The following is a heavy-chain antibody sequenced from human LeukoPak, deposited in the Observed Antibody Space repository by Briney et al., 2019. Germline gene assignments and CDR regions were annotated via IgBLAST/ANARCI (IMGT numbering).Heavy chain of an antibody. Sequence: SVKVSCKASGGTFSSYAISWVRQAPGQGLEWMGGIIPIFGTANYAQKFQGRVTITTDESTSTAYMELSSLRSEDTAVYYCARADYYGSGSYYDPLYNWLDPWGQGTLVTVSS. V-gene: IGHV1-69*05. CDR1: GGTFSSYA. J-gene: IGHJ5*02. CDR2: IIPIFGTA. CDR3: ARADYYGSGSYYDPLYNWLDP. D-gene: IGHD3-10*01.